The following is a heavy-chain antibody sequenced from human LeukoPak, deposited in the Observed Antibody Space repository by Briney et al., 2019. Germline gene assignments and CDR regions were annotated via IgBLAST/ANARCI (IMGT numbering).Heavy chain of an antibody. Sequence: GSLRLSCAASGFTFSSYVMSWVRQPPGKGLEWIGEIYHSGSTNYNPSLKSRVTISVDKSKNQFSLKLSSVTAADTAVYYCARAMRHYYGSGSYLHYWGQGTLVTVSS. CDR3: ARAMRHYYGSGSYLHY. CDR2: IYHSGST. D-gene: IGHD3-10*01. CDR1: GFTFSSYVM. J-gene: IGHJ4*02. V-gene: IGHV4-4*02.